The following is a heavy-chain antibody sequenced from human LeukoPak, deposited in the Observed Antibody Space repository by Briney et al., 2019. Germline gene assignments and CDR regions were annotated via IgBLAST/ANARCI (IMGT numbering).Heavy chain of an antibody. Sequence: GGSLRLSCAASGFTFSNYWMSWVRQAPGKGLEWVANIKQDGSEKYYVNSVKGRFTISRGNAKNSLYLQMNSLRAEDTAVYYCARVRVPYYDILTGYFDYWGQGTLVTVSS. CDR1: GFTFSNYW. D-gene: IGHD3-9*01. CDR3: ARVRVPYYDILTGYFDY. J-gene: IGHJ4*02. CDR2: IKQDGSEK. V-gene: IGHV3-7*01.